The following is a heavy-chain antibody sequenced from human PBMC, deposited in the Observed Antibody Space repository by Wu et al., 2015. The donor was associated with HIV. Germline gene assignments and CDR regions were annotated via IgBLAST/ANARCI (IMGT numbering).Heavy chain of an antibody. CDR2: ISAYNGDT. CDR3: ARDPTNTSGYYVYLDY. J-gene: IGHJ4*02. CDR1: GYIFNRHG. D-gene: IGHD3-22*01. Sequence: QVQVVQSGAEVKRPGASVKVSCQASGYIFNRHGIAWVRQAPGQGLEWMGWISAYNGDTKYGQKFQGRVTMTTDTSTSTAYMELRSLTSDDTAVYYCARDPTNTSGYYVYLDYWGQGTLVTVSS. V-gene: IGHV1-18*01.